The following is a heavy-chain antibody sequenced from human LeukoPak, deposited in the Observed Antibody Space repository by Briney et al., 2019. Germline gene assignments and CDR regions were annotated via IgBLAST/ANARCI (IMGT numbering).Heavy chain of an antibody. J-gene: IGHJ5*02. V-gene: IGHV4-59*01. CDR3: AREGYSSGWYRFDP. D-gene: IGHD6-19*01. CDR2: IDYSGST. Sequence: SETLSLTCTVSGGSISSYYWSWIRQPPGKGLEWIGYIDYSGSTTYNPSLKSRVTISIDTSKNQFSLKLSSVTAADTAAYYCAREGYSSGWYRFDPWGQGTLVTVSS. CDR1: GGSISSYY.